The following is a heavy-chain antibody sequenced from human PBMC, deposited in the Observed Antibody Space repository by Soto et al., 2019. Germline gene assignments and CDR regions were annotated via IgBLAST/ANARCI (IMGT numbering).Heavy chain of an antibody. CDR1: GFTFSSYW. CDR3: ARVDDYGDHNIAY. D-gene: IGHD4-17*01. V-gene: IGHV3-7*01. CDR2: IKQDGSEK. J-gene: IGHJ4*02. Sequence: GGSLRLSCAASGFTFSSYWMSWVRQAPGKGLEWVANIKQDGSEKYYVDSVKGRFTISRDNAKNSLYLQMNSLRAEDTAVYYCARVDDYGDHNIAYWGQGTLVTVSS.